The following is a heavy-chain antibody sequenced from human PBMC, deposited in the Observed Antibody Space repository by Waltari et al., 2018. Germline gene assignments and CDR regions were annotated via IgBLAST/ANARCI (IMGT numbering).Heavy chain of an antibody. Sequence: QVQLQESGPGLVKPSETLSLTCTVSGGSISSYYWSWIRQPPGKGLEWLGYIYYSGSTNYNPDLKSRVTVSGDTAKNQFSLKLSSVTAADTAVYYCASTIVVVTAKNYYYYGMDVWGQGTTVTVSS. D-gene: IGHD2-21*02. CDR1: GGSISSYY. V-gene: IGHV4-59*01. CDR2: IYYSGST. CDR3: ASTIVVVTAKNYYYYGMDV. J-gene: IGHJ6*02.